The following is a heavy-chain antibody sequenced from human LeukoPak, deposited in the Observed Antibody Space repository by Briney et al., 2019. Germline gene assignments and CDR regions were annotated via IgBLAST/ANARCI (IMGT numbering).Heavy chain of an antibody. D-gene: IGHD5-12*01. CDR3: AKDRGFAATIPINFDY. Sequence: AGGSLRLSCAASGFTFDDYAMHWVRQAPGKGLEWVSGISWNSGSIGYADSVKGRFTISRDNAKNSLYLQMNSLRAEDTALYYCAKDRGFAATIPINFDYWGQGTLVTVSS. CDR2: ISWNSGSI. J-gene: IGHJ4*02. CDR1: GFTFDDYA. V-gene: IGHV3-9*01.